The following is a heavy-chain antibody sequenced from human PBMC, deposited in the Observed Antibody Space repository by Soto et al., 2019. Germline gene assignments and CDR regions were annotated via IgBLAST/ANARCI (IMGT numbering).Heavy chain of an antibody. V-gene: IGHV1-3*01. Sequence: QVQLVQSGAEVKKPGASVKVSCKASGYTFTNYPMHWVRQAPGQRLEWMGWINPGNRNTKYSQKFQGRVTITRDTSASTAYMELSSLRSEDPAVYYCARGVGAFDIWGQGTMVTVSS. J-gene: IGHJ3*02. CDR2: INPGNRNT. CDR3: ARGVGAFDI. D-gene: IGHD3-10*01. CDR1: GYTFTNYP.